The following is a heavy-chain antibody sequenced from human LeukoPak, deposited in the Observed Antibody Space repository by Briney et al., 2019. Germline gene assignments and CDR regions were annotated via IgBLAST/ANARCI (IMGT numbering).Heavy chain of an antibody. D-gene: IGHD3-22*01. J-gene: IGHJ4*02. V-gene: IGHV4-30-2*01. CDR1: GGSITSGGYF. CDR2: IYHSGST. Sequence: SQTLSLTCRVSGGSITSGGYFWSWIRQPPGRGLEWIGYIYHSGSTDYNSSLKSRVAISVDRSKNQFSLKLTSVTAADTAVYYCARGGYIDNSGNPFDYWGQGALVTVSS. CDR3: ARGGYIDNSGNPFDY.